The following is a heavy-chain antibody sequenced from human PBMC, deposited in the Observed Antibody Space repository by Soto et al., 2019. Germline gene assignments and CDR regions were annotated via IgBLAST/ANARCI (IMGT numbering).Heavy chain of an antibody. V-gene: IGHV4-61*01. J-gene: IGHJ4*02. CDR2: IYYSGST. Sequence: QVQLQESGPGLVKPSETLSLTCTVSGGSVSSGSYYWSWIRQPPGKGLEWIGSIYYSGSTNYNPSHKSRVTISVDTAKNQSSLKLSSVTAANTAVYYSARGSRGEDGYNPNPTFDYWGQGTLVTVSS. D-gene: IGHD5-12*01. CDR3: ARGSRGEDGYNPNPTFDY. CDR1: GGSVSSGSYY.